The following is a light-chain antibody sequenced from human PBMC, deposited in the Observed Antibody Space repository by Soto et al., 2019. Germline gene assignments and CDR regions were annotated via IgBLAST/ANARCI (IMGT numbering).Light chain of an antibody. CDR1: SSDVGSYNL. CDR2: EVS. V-gene: IGLV2-23*02. J-gene: IGLJ1*01. Sequence: QSVLTQPASVSGSPGPSITISCTGTSSDVGSYNLVSWYQQLPGKAPKLIIYEVSRRPSGVSNRFSGSKSGNPASLTISGLQAEDEADYYCCSWAGSNTFYFFGTGTKVTVL. CDR3: CSWAGSNTFYF.